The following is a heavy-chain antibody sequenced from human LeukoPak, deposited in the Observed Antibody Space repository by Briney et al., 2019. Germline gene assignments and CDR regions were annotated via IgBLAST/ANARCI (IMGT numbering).Heavy chain of an antibody. CDR3: ARAGRRIAAAGTAGSYYFDC. D-gene: IGHD6-13*01. V-gene: IGHV3-21*01. CDR2: ISSSSSYI. J-gene: IGHJ4*02. CDR1: AFTFSSYS. Sequence: GRSLTLSSAPYAFTFSSYSMKCVRQAPGGVREWDSSISSSSSYIYYADSVKGRFTISRDNAKNSLYLQMNSLRAEDTAVYYCARAGRRIAAAGTAGSYYFDCWGQGTLVTVSS.